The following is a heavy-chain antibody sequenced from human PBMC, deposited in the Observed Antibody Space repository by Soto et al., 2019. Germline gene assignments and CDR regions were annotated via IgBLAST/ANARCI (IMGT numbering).Heavy chain of an antibody. V-gene: IGHV3-43*01. CDR2: ISWDGGST. CDR1: GFTFDDYT. J-gene: IGHJ4*02. CDR3: AKDAGAGYSSGWYYFDY. D-gene: IGHD6-19*01. Sequence: EVQLVESGGVVVQPGGSLRLSCAASGFTFDDYTMHWVRQAPGKGLEWVSLISWDGGSTYYADSVKGRFTISRDNSKNSLYLQMNSLRTEDTALYYCAKDAGAGYSSGWYYFDYSGQGTLVTVSS.